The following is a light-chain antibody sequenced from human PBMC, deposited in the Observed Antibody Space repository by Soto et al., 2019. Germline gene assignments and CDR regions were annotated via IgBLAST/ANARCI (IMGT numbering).Light chain of an antibody. J-gene: IGKJ3*01. Sequence: EIVSTQSPGTLSLSPGEGATLSCRASQSVSSSYLAWYQQKPGQAPRLLIYGASSRATGIPDRFSGSGSGTDFTLTISRLEPEDFAVYYCQQYANSPLTFGPGTKVDIK. V-gene: IGKV3-20*01. CDR3: QQYANSPLT. CDR1: QSVSSSY. CDR2: GAS.